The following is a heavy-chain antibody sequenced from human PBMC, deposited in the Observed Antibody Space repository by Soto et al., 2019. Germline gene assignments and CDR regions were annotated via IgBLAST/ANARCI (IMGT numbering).Heavy chain of an antibody. V-gene: IGHV1-18*01. D-gene: IGHD5-12*01. Sequence: QFQLVQSGDEVRKPGSSVKVSCKDSGYIFVNYGIAWVRQAPGQGLELMGWISPYSGNTHYASKVQGRLTMTTDHSTSTADMDLGSLTSSDTAVYYCAMVDNHVTPTPQHVWGQGTTVTVSS. CDR1: GYIFVNYG. J-gene: IGHJ6*02. CDR2: ISPYSGNT. CDR3: AMVDNHVTPTPQHV.